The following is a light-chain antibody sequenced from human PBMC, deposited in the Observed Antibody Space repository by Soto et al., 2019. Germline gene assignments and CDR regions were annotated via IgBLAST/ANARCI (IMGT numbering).Light chain of an antibody. V-gene: IGKV3-20*01. CDR1: QSVSSSY. J-gene: IGKJ2*01. CDR3: QQYGSSPRT. CDR2: DAS. Sequence: ENLLTQSPGTLSLSPGERATLSCRASQSVSSSYLAWYQQKPGQAPRLLIYDASSRATGIPDRFSGSGSGTNFSLTISRLDPEDFAVYYSQQYGSSPRTFGQGTKLEIK.